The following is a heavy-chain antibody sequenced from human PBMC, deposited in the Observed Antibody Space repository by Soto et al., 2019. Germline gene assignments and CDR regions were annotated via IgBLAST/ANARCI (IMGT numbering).Heavy chain of an antibody. J-gene: IGHJ4*02. V-gene: IGHV3-23*01. D-gene: IGHD5-18*01. Sequence: GGSLRLSCAASGFTFSSFALSWVRQAPGKWLEWVSAISGSGDGTDYADSVKGRFTISRDNSKNTLYLQMNSLRAEDTAVYYCAGPGYSSQDYWGQGXLVTVYS. CDR1: GFTFSSFA. CDR3: AGPGYSSQDY. CDR2: ISGSGDGT.